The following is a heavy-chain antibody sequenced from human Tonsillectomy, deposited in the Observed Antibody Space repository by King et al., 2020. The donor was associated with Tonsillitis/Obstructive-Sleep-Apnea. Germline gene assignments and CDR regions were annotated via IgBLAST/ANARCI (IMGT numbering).Heavy chain of an antibody. CDR1: GYTFINYY. D-gene: IGHD5-12*01. CDR2: ISPTSGST. J-gene: IGHJ5*02. CDR3: AREHKYSDYDP. Sequence: VQLVESGAEVKKPGASMKVSCKASGYTFINYYMHWVRQAPGQGLEWMGLISPTSGSTNYAQKFQDRVTLTRDTSTSTFYMEQSRLTSEDTAVYFCAREHKYSDYDPWGQGTLVTVSP. V-gene: IGHV1-46*01.